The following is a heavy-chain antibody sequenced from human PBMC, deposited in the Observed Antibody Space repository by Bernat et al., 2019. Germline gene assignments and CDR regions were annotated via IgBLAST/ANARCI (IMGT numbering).Heavy chain of an antibody. D-gene: IGHD1-26*01. J-gene: IGHJ5*02. Sequence: MLLVESGGGVVQPGGSLRLSCAASGFTFSSYWMHWVRQAPGKGLVWVSRINSDGSSTSYADSVKGRFTISRDNAKNTVYLQMNSLRAEDTAVYYCARDGGNYWGWFDPWGQGTLVTVSS. CDR3: ARDGGNYWGWFDP. V-gene: IGHV3-74*01. CDR1: GFTFSSYW. CDR2: INSDGSST.